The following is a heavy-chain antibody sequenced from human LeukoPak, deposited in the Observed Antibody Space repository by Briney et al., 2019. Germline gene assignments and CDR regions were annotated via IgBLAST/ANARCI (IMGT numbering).Heavy chain of an antibody. CDR3: ARTGLAAAGRYWYFNL. D-gene: IGHD6-13*01. Sequence: SETLSLTCTVSGGSISSYYWSWIRQPPGKGLEWIGYIYDSGSTNYNPSLKSRVTISVDTSKNQFSLKLSSVTAADTAVYYCARTGLAAAGRYWYFNLWGRGTLVTVSS. CDR1: GGSISSYY. J-gene: IGHJ2*01. CDR2: IYDSGST. V-gene: IGHV4-59*01.